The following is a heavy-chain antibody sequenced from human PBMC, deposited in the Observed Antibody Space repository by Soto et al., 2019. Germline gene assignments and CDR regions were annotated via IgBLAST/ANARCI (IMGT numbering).Heavy chain of an antibody. D-gene: IGHD3-22*01. J-gene: IGHJ4*02. V-gene: IGHV3-11*01. CDR2: ISSSDTIV. CDR3: ARDLGYYDSSGYFDY. Sequence: LRLSSAPSGFSSSYYYMTWIRHTPGKGLEWVSYISSSDTIVSYADSVKGRFTISRDNAKNSLYLQMNSLRAEDTAVYYCARDLGYYDSSGYFDYWGQGTMVTVSS. CDR1: GFSSSYYY.